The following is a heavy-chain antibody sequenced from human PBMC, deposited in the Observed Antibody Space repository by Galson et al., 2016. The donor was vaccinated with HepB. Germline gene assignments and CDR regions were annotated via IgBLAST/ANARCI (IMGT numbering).Heavy chain of an antibody. Sequence: SLRLSCAASGFSFSTYWMSWVRQAPGKGLEWVANIKQDGSEIYYGDSVKGRFTISRDNARNTLYLQMKSLRAGDTAVYYCARVTKWLTNYFFYYAMDVWGRGTTVTVSS. J-gene: IGHJ6*02. CDR1: GFSFSTYW. CDR2: IKQDGSEI. D-gene: IGHD6-19*01. CDR3: ARVTKWLTNYFFYYAMDV. V-gene: IGHV3-7*01.